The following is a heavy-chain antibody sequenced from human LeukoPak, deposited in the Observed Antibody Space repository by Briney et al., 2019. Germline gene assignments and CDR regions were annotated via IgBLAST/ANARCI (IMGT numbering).Heavy chain of an antibody. V-gene: IGHV3-21*01. CDR1: GFTFSSYS. CDR3: GRVKEASAFDI. Sequence: PGGSLRLSCAASGFTFSSYSMNWVRQAPGKGLEWVSSVSSSGRHMYYAVSVEGRFTISRDNAENSLSLQMNSLRAEDTAVYFCGRVKEASAFDIWGQGTMVTVSS. D-gene: IGHD5-12*01. J-gene: IGHJ3*02. CDR2: VSSSGRHM.